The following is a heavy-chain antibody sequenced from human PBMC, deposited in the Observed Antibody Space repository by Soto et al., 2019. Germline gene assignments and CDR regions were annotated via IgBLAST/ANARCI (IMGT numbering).Heavy chain of an antibody. CDR1: GGSISSYY. V-gene: IGHV4-59*01. Sequence: SETLSLTCTVSGGSISSYYWSLIRQPPGKGLEWIGYIYYSGSTNYNPSLKSRVTISVATSKNQFSLKLSYVTAAYTAVYYCARDARDYDILTGYKTPYYYYYGMDVWGQGTTVTVSS. CDR3: ARDARDYDILTGYKTPYYYYYGMDV. J-gene: IGHJ6*02. CDR2: IYYSGST. D-gene: IGHD3-9*01.